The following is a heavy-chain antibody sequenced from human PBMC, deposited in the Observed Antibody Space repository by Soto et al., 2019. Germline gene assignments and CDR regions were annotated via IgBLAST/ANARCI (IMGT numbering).Heavy chain of an antibody. D-gene: IGHD3-9*01. Sequence: QVQLQESGSGLVKPSQTLSLTCTVSGGSISSGGYYWSWIRQHPGKGLEFIGYIFSSGGTYYNPSLKSRVTISVDTSKNQLSLRLRSVSAADTALYYCARLWTGYYNDRPTSFDYWGQGTLVTVSS. J-gene: IGHJ4*02. CDR3: ARLWTGYYNDRPTSFDY. V-gene: IGHV4-31*03. CDR1: GGSISSGGYY. CDR2: IFSSGGT.